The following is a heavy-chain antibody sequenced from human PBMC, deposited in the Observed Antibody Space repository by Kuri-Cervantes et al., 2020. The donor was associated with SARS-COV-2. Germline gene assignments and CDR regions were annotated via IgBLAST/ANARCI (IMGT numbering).Heavy chain of an antibody. CDR2: IKSKTDGGTT. V-gene: IGHV3-15*01. D-gene: IGHD3-10*01. J-gene: IGHJ4*02. CDR3: ARVSFGEAYVDY. CDR1: GFTFSNAW. Sequence: GGSLRLSCAASGFTFSNAWMSWVRQAPGKGLEWVGRIKSKTDGGTTDYAAPVKGRFTISRDNAKNSLYLQMNSLRAEDTAVYYCARVSFGEAYVDYWGQGTLVTVSS.